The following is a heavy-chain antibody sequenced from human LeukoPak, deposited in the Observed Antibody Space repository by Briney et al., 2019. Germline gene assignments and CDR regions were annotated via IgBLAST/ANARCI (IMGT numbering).Heavy chain of an antibody. V-gene: IGHV3-7*03. J-gene: IGHJ6*03. Sequence: GGSLRLSCAASGFTFSSYWMSWVRQAPGKGLEWVANIKQDGNDKYYVDSVRGRFTISRDNAKNSLYLQMNSLRVEDTAVYYCARVLSGRGSLYDYYYYMDVWGKGTTVTISS. D-gene: IGHD3-10*01. CDR2: IKQDGNDK. CDR1: GFTFSSYW. CDR3: ARVLSGRGSLYDYYYYMDV.